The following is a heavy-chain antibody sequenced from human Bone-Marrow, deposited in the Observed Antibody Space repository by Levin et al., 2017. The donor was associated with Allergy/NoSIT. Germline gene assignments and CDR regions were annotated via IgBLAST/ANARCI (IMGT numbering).Heavy chain of an antibody. CDR3: ARDGAGEFLEWLLPSYYDYGMDV. V-gene: IGHV3-30-3*01. CDR1: GFTFSSYA. Sequence: GGSLRLSCAASGFTFSSYAMHWVRQAPGKGLEWVAVISYDGSNKYYADSVKGRFTISRDNSKNTLYLQMNSLRAEDTAVYYCARDGAGEFLEWLLPSYYDYGMDVWGQGTTVTVSS. CDR2: ISYDGSNK. J-gene: IGHJ6*02. D-gene: IGHD3-3*01.